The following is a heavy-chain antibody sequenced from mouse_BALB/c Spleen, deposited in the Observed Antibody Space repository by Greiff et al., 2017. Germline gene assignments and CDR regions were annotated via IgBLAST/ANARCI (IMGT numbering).Heavy chain of an antibody. CDR2: INSNGGST. J-gene: IGHJ3*01. Sequence: EVKLVESGGGLVQPGGSLKLSCAASGFTFSSYGMSWVRQTPDKRLELVATINSNGGSTYYPDSVKGQITISRDNAKNTLYLQMSSLRSEDTAMYYCAREKYDYDERNGFAYWGQGTLVTVSA. D-gene: IGHD2-4*01. CDR1: GFTFSSYG. V-gene: IGHV5-6-3*01. CDR3: AREKYDYDERNGFAY.